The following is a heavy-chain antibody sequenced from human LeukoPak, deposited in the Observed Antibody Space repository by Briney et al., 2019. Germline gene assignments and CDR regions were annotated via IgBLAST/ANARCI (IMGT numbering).Heavy chain of an antibody. J-gene: IGHJ4*02. CDR2: IYHSGST. D-gene: IGHD3-10*01. V-gene: IGHV4-38-2*01. Sequence: SETLSLTCAVSGYSISSGYYWGWIRQPPGKGLEWIGSIYHSGSTYYSPSLKSRVTISVDTSKNQFSLKLSSVTAADTAVYYCARHGPYYYGSGSPFDYWGQGTLVTVSS. CDR1: GYSISSGYY. CDR3: ARHGPYYYGSGSPFDY.